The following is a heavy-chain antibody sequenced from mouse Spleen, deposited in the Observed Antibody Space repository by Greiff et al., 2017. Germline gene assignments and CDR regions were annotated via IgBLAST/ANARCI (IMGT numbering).Heavy chain of an antibody. CDR1: GFTFTDYY. V-gene: IGHV7-3*01. D-gene: IGHD1-1*01. CDR3: ARSPAVVATDY. CDR2: IRNKANGYTT. J-gene: IGHJ2*01. Sequence: EVQGVESGGGLVQPGGSLSLSCAASGFTFTDYYMSWVRQPPGKALEWLGFIRNKANGYTTEYSASVKGRFTISRDNPQSILYLQMNALRAEDSATYYCARSPAVVATDYWGQGTTLTVSS.